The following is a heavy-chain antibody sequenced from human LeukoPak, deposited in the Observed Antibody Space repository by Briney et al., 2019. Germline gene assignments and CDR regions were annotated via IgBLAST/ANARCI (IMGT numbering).Heavy chain of an antibody. V-gene: IGHV3-53*01. J-gene: IGHJ4*02. CDR2: IYSDGRT. CDR1: GFSVSSNY. CDR3: AREILRDGSYLIED. Sequence: GGSLRLSCVGSGFSVSSNYMNWVRQAPGRGLDWVSVIYSDGRTFYADSVKGRFTVSRDNSKNTLYLQMNSLRADDTAVYYCAREILRDGSYLIEDSGQGILVTVSS. D-gene: IGHD1-26*01.